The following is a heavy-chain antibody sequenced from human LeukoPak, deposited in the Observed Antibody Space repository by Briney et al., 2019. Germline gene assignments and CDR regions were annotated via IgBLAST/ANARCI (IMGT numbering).Heavy chain of an antibody. CDR2: IYHSGIT. V-gene: IGHV4-39*01. CDR3: ARHHATSNCFDP. J-gene: IGHJ5*02. CDR1: GDAITSGTYY. Sequence: SETLPLTCTVSGDAITSGTYYWDWIRQAPGKGLEWIGNIYHSGITYYTPSFESRVTMAVDTSRNQFSLKLNSLTAADTAVYYCARHHATSNCFDPWGQGILVTVSS.